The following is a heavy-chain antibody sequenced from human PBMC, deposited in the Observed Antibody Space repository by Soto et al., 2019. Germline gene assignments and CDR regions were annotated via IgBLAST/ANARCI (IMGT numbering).Heavy chain of an antibody. D-gene: IGHD3-22*01. CDR1: GFTFSNYD. CDR3: ARALDYYDSNGYLPGMDV. Sequence: GGSLRLSCAASGFTFSNYDMHWVRQATGKGLEWVSAIGTAGDTYYPGSVKGRFTISRENAKNSLYLQMNSLRAGDTAVYYCARALDYYDSNGYLPGMDVWGQGTTVTVSS. J-gene: IGHJ6*02. CDR2: IGTAGDT. V-gene: IGHV3-13*01.